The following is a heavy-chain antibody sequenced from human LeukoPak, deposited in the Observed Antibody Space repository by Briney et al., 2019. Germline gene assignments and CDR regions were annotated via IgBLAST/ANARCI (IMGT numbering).Heavy chain of an antibody. V-gene: IGHV3-7*01. CDR2: IKQDGSEK. J-gene: IGHJ4*02. CDR1: GFTFSSYW. D-gene: IGHD3-10*01. Sequence: GGSLRLSCAASGFTFSSYWMSWVRQAPGKGLEWVANIKQDGSEKYYVDSVKGRFTISRDNAKNSLYLQMNSLRAEDAAVYYCARERGSHCFDYWGQGTLVTVSS. CDR3: ARERGSHCFDY.